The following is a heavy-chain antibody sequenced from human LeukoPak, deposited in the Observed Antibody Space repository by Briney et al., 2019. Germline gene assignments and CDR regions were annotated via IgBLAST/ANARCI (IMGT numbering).Heavy chain of an antibody. J-gene: IGHJ4*02. V-gene: IGHV4-39*07. CDR3: AGKLRFLGRVLDY. Sequence: SETLSLTCTVSGGSISGSSSYWSWIRQPPGKGLEWIGEINHSGSTNYNPSLKSRVTISVDTSKNQFSLKLSSVTAADTAVYYCAGKLRFLGRVLDYWGQGTLVTVSS. CDR2: INHSGST. CDR1: GGSISGSSSY. D-gene: IGHD3-3*01.